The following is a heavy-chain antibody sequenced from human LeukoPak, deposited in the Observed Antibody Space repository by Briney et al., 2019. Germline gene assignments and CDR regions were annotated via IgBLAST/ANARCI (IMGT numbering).Heavy chain of an antibody. V-gene: IGHV1-58*01. D-gene: IGHD3-22*01. CDR1: GFTFTSSA. Sequence: GASVKVSCKASGFTFTSSAVQWVRQARGQRLEWIGWIVVGSGNTNYAQKFQERVTITRDTSTSTAYMELSSLRSEDTAVYYCAASLGAASPMIVVVGAFDIWGQGTMVTVSS. CDR3: AASLGAASPMIVVVGAFDI. J-gene: IGHJ3*02. CDR2: IVVGSGNT.